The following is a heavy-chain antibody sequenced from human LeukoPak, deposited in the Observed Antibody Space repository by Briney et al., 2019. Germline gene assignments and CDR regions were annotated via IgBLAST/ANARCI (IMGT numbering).Heavy chain of an antibody. CDR1: GFTFSSYW. D-gene: IGHD3-22*01. V-gene: IGHV3-74*01. Sequence: GGSLRLSCAASGFTFSSYWIHWVRQAPGKGLVWVSRIYSDATYYADSVKGRFTISRDNAKNTLYLQMNSLRAEDTAVYYCARESYDSSGYYYGGGFDYWGQGTLITVSS. J-gene: IGHJ4*02. CDR2: IYSDAT. CDR3: ARESYDSSGYYYGGGFDY.